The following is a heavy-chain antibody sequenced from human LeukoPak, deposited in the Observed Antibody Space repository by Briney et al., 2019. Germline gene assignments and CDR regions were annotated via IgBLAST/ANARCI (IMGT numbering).Heavy chain of an antibody. V-gene: IGHV3-48*03. CDR1: GFTFSSYE. D-gene: IGHD6-13*01. CDR3: ARGNLYYRVAAAGPRYFQH. J-gene: IGHJ1*01. Sequence: GGSLRLSCAASGFTFSSYEMKWVRQAPGKGLEWVSYISTSGSTVNYADSVKGRFTISRDNAKNSLYLQMNSLRVDDTAVYYCARGNLYYRVAAAGPRYFQHWGQGTLVTVSS. CDR2: ISTSGSTV.